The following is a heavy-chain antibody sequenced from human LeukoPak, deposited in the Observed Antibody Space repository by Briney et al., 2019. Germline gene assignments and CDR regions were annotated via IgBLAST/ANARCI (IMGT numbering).Heavy chain of an antibody. Sequence: SVKVSCEASGGTFSSYAISWVRQAPGQGLEWMGGIIPIFGTANYAQKFQGRVTITTDESTSTAYMELSSLRSEDTAVYYCARAPWDYYGSGSYYPGGYYYYMDVWGKGTTVTVSS. D-gene: IGHD3-10*01. J-gene: IGHJ6*03. V-gene: IGHV1-69*05. CDR1: GGTFSSYA. CDR3: ARAPWDYYGSGSYYPGGYYYYMDV. CDR2: IIPIFGTA.